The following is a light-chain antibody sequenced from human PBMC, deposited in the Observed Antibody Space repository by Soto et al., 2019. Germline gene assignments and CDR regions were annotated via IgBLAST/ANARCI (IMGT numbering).Light chain of an antibody. Sequence: EIVLTQSPATLSLSPGERATLSCRASQSVSTALAWYQQKPGQAPRLLIYDASIRATGIPARFSGSGSGTDCPLTISSLQPEDFAVYYCQQRSDWLTFGGGTKVEIK. J-gene: IGKJ4*01. CDR2: DAS. CDR1: QSVSTA. CDR3: QQRSDWLT. V-gene: IGKV3-11*01.